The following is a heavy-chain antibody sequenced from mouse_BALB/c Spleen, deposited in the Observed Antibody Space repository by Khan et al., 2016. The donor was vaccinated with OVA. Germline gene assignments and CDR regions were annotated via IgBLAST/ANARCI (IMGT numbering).Heavy chain of an antibody. CDR2: INPRSDYT. CDR1: GYTFTSHT. Sequence: VQLQQSGAELARPGASVKMSCKASGYTFTSHTMHWVKQRPGQGLEWIGYINPRSDYTQYNQKFNDKATLTAAISSSTAYMQLSSLTSEASAVXYCEGGRTEYALDYWGQETSVTVSS. CDR3: EGGRTEYALDY. J-gene: IGHJ4*01. V-gene: IGHV1-4*01.